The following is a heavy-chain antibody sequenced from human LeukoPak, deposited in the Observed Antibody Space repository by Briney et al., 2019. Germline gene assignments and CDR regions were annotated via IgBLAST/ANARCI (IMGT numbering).Heavy chain of an antibody. CDR1: GYTVIHWL. Sequence: ASVPVPYQGCGYTVIHWLLHGVHQAPGQGLEWMGWINPNSGSTNYAQKFQGRVTMTRDTTISTAYMELSRLRYDDTAVYYCARIYRGNHCRNAVGYPDWGQGTLVTVSS. D-gene: IGHD1-14*01. V-gene: IGHV1-2*02. CDR2: INPNSGST. CDR3: ARIYRGNHCRNAVGYPD. J-gene: IGHJ4*02.